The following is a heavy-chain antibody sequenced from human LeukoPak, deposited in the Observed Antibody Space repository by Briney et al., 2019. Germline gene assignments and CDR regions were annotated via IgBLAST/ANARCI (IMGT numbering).Heavy chain of an antibody. CDR3: AKIRLSGIAVAAIFDY. D-gene: IGHD6-19*01. Sequence: PGGSLRLSCAASGFTFSSYAMSWVRQAPGKGLEWVSAISGSGGSTYYADSVKGRFTISRDNSKNTLFLQINSLRAEDTAIYYCAKIRLSGIAVAAIFDYWGHGTLVTVSS. J-gene: IGHJ4*01. CDR2: ISGSGGST. CDR1: GFTFSSYA. V-gene: IGHV3-23*01.